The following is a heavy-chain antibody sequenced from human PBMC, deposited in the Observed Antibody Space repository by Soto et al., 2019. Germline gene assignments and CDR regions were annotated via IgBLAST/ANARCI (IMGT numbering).Heavy chain of an antibody. CDR2: IYSGGST. CDR3: AREDYGDYVDYYYYMDV. V-gene: IGHV3-66*01. D-gene: IGHD4-17*01. CDR1: GFTVSSNY. J-gene: IGHJ6*03. Sequence: GGSLRLSCAASGFTVSSNYMSWVRQAPGKGLEWVSVIYSGGSTYYADSVKGRFTISRDNSKNTLYLQMNSLRAEDTAVYYCAREDYGDYVDYYYYMDVWGKGTTVTVSS.